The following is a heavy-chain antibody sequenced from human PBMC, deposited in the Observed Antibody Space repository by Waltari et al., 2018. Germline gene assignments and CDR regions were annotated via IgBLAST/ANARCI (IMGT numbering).Heavy chain of an antibody. CDR2: SNTNSGGT. D-gene: IGHD6-6*01. CDR1: GYTFTGYY. V-gene: IGHV1-2*06. CDR3: ERRGSSSSEVADY. Sequence: QVQLVQSGAEVKKPGASVKVSCQASGYTFTGYYMHWVRQAPGQGIEWMGRSNTNSGGTNYAQKLQGRVTMTRETSISTAYMELSRRRSDDTAVYYCERRGSSSSEVADYWGQGTLVTVSS. J-gene: IGHJ4*02.